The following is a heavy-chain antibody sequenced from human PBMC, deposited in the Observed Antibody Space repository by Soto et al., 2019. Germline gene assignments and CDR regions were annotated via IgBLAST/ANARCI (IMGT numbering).Heavy chain of an antibody. D-gene: IGHD3-22*01. CDR1: GGSISSSSYY. CDR3: ASPGSYYYDSSLFDY. V-gene: IGHV4-39*01. Sequence: SETLSLTCTVSGGSISSSSYYWGWIRQPPGKGLEWIGSIYYSGSTYYNPSLKSRVTISVDTSKNQFSLKLSSVTAADTAVYYCASPGSYYYDSSLFDYWGQGTLVTVSS. CDR2: IYYSGST. J-gene: IGHJ4*02.